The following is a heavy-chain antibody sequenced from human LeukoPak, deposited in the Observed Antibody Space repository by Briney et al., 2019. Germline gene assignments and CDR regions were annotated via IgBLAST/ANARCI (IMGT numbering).Heavy chain of an antibody. CDR2: FSSSGSTI. Sequence: GGSRRLSFAASGFTFSSYEMNWFRQAPGKGLGGVSYFSSSGSTIYYADPVKGRFTISRDNAKNSLYLQMNSLRAEDTAVYYCARDGYCSGGSCEEIDYWGQGTLVTVSS. D-gene: IGHD2-15*01. CDR1: GFTFSSYE. J-gene: IGHJ4*02. CDR3: ARDGYCSGGSCEEIDY. V-gene: IGHV3-48*03.